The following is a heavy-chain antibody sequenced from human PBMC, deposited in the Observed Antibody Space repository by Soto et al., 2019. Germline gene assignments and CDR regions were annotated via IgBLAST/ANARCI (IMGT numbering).Heavy chain of an antibody. CDR1: GFTFSSYA. Sequence: EVQLLESGGGLVQPGGSLRLSCAASGFTFSSYAMSWVRQAPGKGLEWVSVISGSGDFTFYADSVKGRFTISRDNSKNALFLQMSSLRAEDTAVYYCAKTPTDILDYWGQGTLVTVSS. CDR2: ISGSGDFT. J-gene: IGHJ4*02. CDR3: AKTPTDILDY. D-gene: IGHD3-9*01. V-gene: IGHV3-23*01.